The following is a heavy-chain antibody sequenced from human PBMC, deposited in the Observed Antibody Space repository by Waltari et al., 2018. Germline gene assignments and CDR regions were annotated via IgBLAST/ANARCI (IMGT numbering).Heavy chain of an antibody. V-gene: IGHV3-49*03. Sequence: EVQVVESGGGLVQPGRSLRLSCTGFGFNFGDCAMSWFRQAPGKGLEGVGFIRGNAWGGTTEYAASVKGRFTISRDDSKSIAYLQMDSLKTEDTAVYHCTNFDWLQSYPFLWGQGTLVTVSS. CDR1: GFNFGDCA. CDR3: TNFDWLQSYPFL. CDR2: IRGNAWGGTT. J-gene: IGHJ4*02. D-gene: IGHD3-9*01.